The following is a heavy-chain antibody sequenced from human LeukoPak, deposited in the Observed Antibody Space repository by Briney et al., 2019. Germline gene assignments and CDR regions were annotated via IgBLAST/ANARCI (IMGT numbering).Heavy chain of an antibody. Sequence: GGSLRLSCAASGFTFSSYAMHWVRQAPGKGLEWVAVISYDGSNKYYADSVKGRFTISRDNSKNTLYLQMNSLRAEDTAVYYCARDPRYCSGGSCYEPYFDYWGQGTLVTVSS. D-gene: IGHD2-15*01. CDR3: ARDPRYCSGGSCYEPYFDY. J-gene: IGHJ4*02. V-gene: IGHV3-30-3*01. CDR2: ISYDGSNK. CDR1: GFTFSSYA.